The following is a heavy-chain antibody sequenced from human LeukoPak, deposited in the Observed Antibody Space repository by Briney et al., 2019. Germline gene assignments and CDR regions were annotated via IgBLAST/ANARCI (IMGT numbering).Heavy chain of an antibody. V-gene: IGHV3-9*01. D-gene: IGHD1-26*01. CDR1: GFNFDDYA. J-gene: IGHJ3*02. Sequence: GRSLRLSCAASGFNFDDYAMHWVRQAPGKGLEWVSGISWNSGSIGYADSVKGRFTISGDDAKNSLYLQMNSLRAEDTAVYYCARVAREWELLRDAFDIWGQGTMVTVSS. CDR2: ISWNSGSI. CDR3: ARVAREWELLRDAFDI.